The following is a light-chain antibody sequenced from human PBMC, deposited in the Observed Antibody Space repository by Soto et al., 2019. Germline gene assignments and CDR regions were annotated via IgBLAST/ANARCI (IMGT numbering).Light chain of an antibody. CDR2: EVN. CDR1: SSDVGSYDL. J-gene: IGLJ1*01. Sequence: QSALPQPASVSGSPGQSITISCTGTSSDVGSYDLVSWYQQHPGKAPKFMIYEVNKRPSGVSDRFSGTKSGNTASLTISGLQAEDEADYHCCSYAGSSTFLDVFGTGTKLTVL. CDR3: CSYAGSSTFLDV. V-gene: IGLV2-23*02.